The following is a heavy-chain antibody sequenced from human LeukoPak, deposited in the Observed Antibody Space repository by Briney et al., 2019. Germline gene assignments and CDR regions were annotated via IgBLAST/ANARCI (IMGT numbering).Heavy chain of an antibody. D-gene: IGHD2-8*01. Sequence: SETLSLTCAVYGGSFSGYYWSWIRQPPGKGLEWIGEINHSGSTNYNPSLKSRVTISVDTSKNQFSLKLSSVTAADTAVYYRARGHQNGAFDIWGQGTMVTVSS. CDR2: INHSGST. CDR1: GGSFSGYY. V-gene: IGHV4-34*01. J-gene: IGHJ3*02. CDR3: ARGHQNGAFDI.